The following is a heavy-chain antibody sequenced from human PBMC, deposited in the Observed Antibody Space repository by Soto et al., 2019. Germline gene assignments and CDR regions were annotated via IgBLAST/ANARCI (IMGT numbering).Heavy chain of an antibody. CDR3: ARDHVPAANFRYYYYMDV. D-gene: IGHD2-2*01. J-gene: IGHJ6*03. Sequence: GGSLRLSCAASGFTFSSYSMNWVRQAPGKGLEWVSYISSSSSTIYYADSVKGRFTISRDNAKNVLYLQMNSLRAEDTAVYYCARDHVPAANFRYYYYMDVWGKGTTVTVSS. CDR2: ISSSSSTI. V-gene: IGHV3-48*01. CDR1: GFTFSSYS.